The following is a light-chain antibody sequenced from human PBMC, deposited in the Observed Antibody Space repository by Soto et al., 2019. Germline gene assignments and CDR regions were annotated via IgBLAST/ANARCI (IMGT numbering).Light chain of an antibody. CDR2: EVS. J-gene: IGLJ1*01. Sequence: QSLLTQPASLSGSPGQSITISCTGTIGDVDAFDYVSWYQQHPGKAPKLMIFEVSDHPSGVSDRFSGSKSGSTASLTISGLQAEDEADYFCTSFTSSSTQVYGTGTKVNVL. V-gene: IGLV2-14*01. CDR1: IGDVDAFDY. CDR3: TSFTSSSTQV.